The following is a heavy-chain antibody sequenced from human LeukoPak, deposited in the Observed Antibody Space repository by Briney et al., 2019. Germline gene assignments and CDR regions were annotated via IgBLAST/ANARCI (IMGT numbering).Heavy chain of an antibody. V-gene: IGHV5-51*01. CDR3: ARRIAASGNYYYYMDF. Sequence: GESLKISCKGSGYSFSSYWIGWVRRMPGKGLEWMGIIYPGDSDTRYSPSFQGQVTISVDKSISTAYLQWSSLNASDTAMYYCARRIAASGNYYYYMDFWGKGTTVTVSS. CDR1: GYSFSSYW. J-gene: IGHJ6*03. D-gene: IGHD6-13*01. CDR2: IYPGDSDT.